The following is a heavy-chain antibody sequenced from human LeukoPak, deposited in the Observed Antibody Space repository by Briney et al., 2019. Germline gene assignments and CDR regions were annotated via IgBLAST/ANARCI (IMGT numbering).Heavy chain of an antibody. V-gene: IGHV4-39*01. CDR3: ARLGPVWVQGEDY. J-gene: IGHJ4*02. Sequence: SETLSLTCTVSGGSISSSSYYWGWIRQPPGKGLEWIGGIYYSGSTYYNPSLKSRVTISVDTSKNQFSLKLSSVTAADTAVYYGARLGPVWVQGEDYWGQGTLVTVSS. CDR1: GGSISSSSYY. CDR2: IYYSGST. D-gene: IGHD3-10*01.